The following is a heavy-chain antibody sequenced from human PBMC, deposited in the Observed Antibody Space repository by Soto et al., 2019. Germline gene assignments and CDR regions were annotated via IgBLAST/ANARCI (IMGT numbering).Heavy chain of an antibody. V-gene: IGHV1-69*06. D-gene: IGHD2-2*01. CDR2: ITPIFGTA. Sequence: QVQLVQSGAAVKKPGSSVKVSCKASGGTFSSYAISWVRQAPGQGLEWMGGITPIFGTANYAQKFQGRVTITADKSTCTAYMELSSLRSEDTAVYYCARGGLVPAVPMVFDYWGQGTLVTVSS. CDR3: ARGGLVPAVPMVFDY. CDR1: GGTFSSYA. J-gene: IGHJ4*02.